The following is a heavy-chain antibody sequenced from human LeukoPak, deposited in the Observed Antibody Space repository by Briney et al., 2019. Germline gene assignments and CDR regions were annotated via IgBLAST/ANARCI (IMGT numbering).Heavy chain of an antibody. CDR1: GLTFSNYA. D-gene: IGHD3-16*01. CDR2: ISDSGGST. J-gene: IGHJ4*02. Sequence: PGRSLRLSCAASGLTFSNYAMSWGRQAPGEGLEWVSGISDSGGSTYYADSVKGRFTISRDNSKNTLYLQMNSLRAEDTAVYYCAKRGIMIRKIILVGYHTEASYFDCWGQGTLVTVSS. CDR3: AKRGIMIRKIILVGYHTEASYFDC. V-gene: IGHV3-23*01.